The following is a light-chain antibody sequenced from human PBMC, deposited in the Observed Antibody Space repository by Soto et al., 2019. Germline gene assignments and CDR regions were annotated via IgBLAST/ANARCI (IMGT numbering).Light chain of an antibody. CDR3: QQSYSRMT. Sequence: DIQMTQSPSTLPTSVRDSVTITCRASQSISSWLAWYQQKPGKAPKLLIYDASSLESGVPSRFSGSRSGTDFTLTISSLQPEDFATYYCQQSYSRMTFGQGTKVDIK. CDR1: QSISSW. V-gene: IGKV1-5*01. J-gene: IGKJ1*01. CDR2: DAS.